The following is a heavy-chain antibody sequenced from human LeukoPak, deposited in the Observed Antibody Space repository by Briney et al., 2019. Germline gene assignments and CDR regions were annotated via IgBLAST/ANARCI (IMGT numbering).Heavy chain of an antibody. J-gene: IGHJ4*02. CDR2: IYPGDSDT. V-gene: IGHV5-51*01. CDR1: GYSFTTYW. CDR3: ARQRTVVTRYYFDY. D-gene: IGHD4-23*01. Sequence: GESLKISCKGSGYSFTTYWIGWVRQMPGKGLEWMGIIYPGDSDTRYSPSFQGQVTMSADKSINTAYLQWSSLKASDTAMYYCARQRTVVTRYYFDYWGQGTLVTVSS.